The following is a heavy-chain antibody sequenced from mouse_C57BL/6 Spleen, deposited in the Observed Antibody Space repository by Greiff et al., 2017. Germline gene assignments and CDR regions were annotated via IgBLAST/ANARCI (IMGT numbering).Heavy chain of an antibody. CDR2: IHPNSGSP. Sequence: VQLQQSGAELVKPGASVKLSCKASGYTFTSYWMHWVKQRPGQGLAWIGMIHPNSGSPNYNEKFKSKATLTVNTSSSTAYMQLSSLTSEDSAVYYCARERDYDVNWYFDVWGTGTTVTVSS. CDR3: ARERDYDVNWYFDV. D-gene: IGHD2-4*01. J-gene: IGHJ1*03. V-gene: IGHV1-64*01. CDR1: GYTFTSYW.